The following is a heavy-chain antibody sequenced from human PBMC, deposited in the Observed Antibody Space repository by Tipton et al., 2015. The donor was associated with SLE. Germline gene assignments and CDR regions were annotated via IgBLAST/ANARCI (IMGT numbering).Heavy chain of an antibody. D-gene: IGHD6-6*01. J-gene: IGHJ4*02. Sequence: TLSLTCTVSGGSISSHYWSWICQPPGKGLEWIGEINHSGSTNYNPSLKSRVTISVDTSKNQFSLKLSSVTAADTAVYYCARVFSSSSYWGQGTLVTVSS. V-gene: IGHV4-34*01. CDR2: INHSGST. CDR1: GGSISSHY. CDR3: ARVFSSSSY.